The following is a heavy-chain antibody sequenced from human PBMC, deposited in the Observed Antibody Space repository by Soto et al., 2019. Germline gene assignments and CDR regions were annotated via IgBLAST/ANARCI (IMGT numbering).Heavy chain of an antibody. CDR3: VRDSPIGSTFSGYDGIDY. CDR1: GGTFSNDI. Sequence: QVQLVQSGAEVKKPGSSVKVSCKTSGGTFSNDIITCVRQAPGQGLEWMGRILPLLDTTNYAQKFQGRVKDTADQSTGTASMELNRLRSEDTAVYYCVRDSPIGSTFSGYDGIDYWGQGTLVTVSS. D-gene: IGHD5-12*01. V-gene: IGHV1-69*08. J-gene: IGHJ4*02. CDR2: ILPLLDTT.